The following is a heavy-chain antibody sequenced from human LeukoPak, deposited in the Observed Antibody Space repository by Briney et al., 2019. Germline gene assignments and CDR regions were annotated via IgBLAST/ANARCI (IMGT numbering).Heavy chain of an antibody. D-gene: IGHD6-6*01. CDR1: GGSFSGYY. CDR3: ARAEYSSSSEAGRIEYFQH. J-gene: IGHJ1*01. Sequence: SETLSLTCAVYGGSFSGYYWSWIRQPPGKGLEWIGEINHSGSTNYNPSLKSRVTISVDTSKNQFSLKLCSVTAADTAVYYCARAEYSSSSEAGRIEYFQHWGQGTLVTVSS. V-gene: IGHV4-34*01. CDR2: INHSGST.